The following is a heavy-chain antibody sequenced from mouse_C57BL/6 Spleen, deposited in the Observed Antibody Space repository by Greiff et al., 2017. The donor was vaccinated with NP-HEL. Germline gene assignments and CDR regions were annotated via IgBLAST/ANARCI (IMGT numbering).Heavy chain of an antibody. Sequence: DVHLVESGGGLVKPGGSLKLSCAASGFTFSDYGMHWVRQAPEKGLEWVAYISSGSSTIYYADTVKGRFTISRDNAKNTLFLQMTSLRSEDTAMYYCASEGFYGSSYEGFAYWGQGTLVTVSA. CDR1: GFTFSDYG. CDR2: ISSGSSTI. J-gene: IGHJ3*01. D-gene: IGHD1-1*01. CDR3: ASEGFYGSSYEGFAY. V-gene: IGHV5-17*01.